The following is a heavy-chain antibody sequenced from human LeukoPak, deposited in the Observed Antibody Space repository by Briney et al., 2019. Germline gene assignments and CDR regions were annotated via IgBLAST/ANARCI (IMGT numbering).Heavy chain of an antibody. CDR1: GGSMRSYY. CDR2: IYYSGGT. V-gene: IGHV4-59*08. D-gene: IGHD2-2*01. Sequence: PSETLSLTCTVSGGSMRSYYWSWIRQSPGKGPEWIGYIYYSGGTNYNPSLKSRVTISADTSKNHFSLRLSSVTAADTAVYYCARNQLLSLDAFDIWGQGTMVTVSS. J-gene: IGHJ3*02. CDR3: ARNQLLSLDAFDI.